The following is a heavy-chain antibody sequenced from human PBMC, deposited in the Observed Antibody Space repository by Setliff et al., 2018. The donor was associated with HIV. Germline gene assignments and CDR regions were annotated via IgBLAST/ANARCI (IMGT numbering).Heavy chain of an antibody. CDR3: ARDLPRPQQLVQDNWFDP. Sequence: GGSLRLSCAASGFTFSNYEMNWVRQAPGKGLEWVSYISSSGSTIYYADSVKGRFTISRDNAKNSLYLQMNSLRAEDTAVYYCARDLPRPQQLVQDNWFDPWGQGTLVTVSS. D-gene: IGHD6-13*01. V-gene: IGHV3-48*03. CDR1: GFTFSNYE. CDR2: ISSSGSTI. J-gene: IGHJ5*02.